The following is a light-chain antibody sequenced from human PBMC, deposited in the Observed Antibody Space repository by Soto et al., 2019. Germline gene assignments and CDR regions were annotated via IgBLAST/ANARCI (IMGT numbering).Light chain of an antibody. CDR1: QSISSY. CDR3: QQSYSTPPT. V-gene: IGKV1-39*01. Sequence: DIQMTQSPSSLSASVGDRVTITCRASQSISSYLNWYQQKPVKAPKLLIYAASSLQSGVPSRFSGSGSGTDFTLPISSLQPEDFATYYCQQSYSTPPTFGQGTKLEIK. J-gene: IGKJ2*01. CDR2: AAS.